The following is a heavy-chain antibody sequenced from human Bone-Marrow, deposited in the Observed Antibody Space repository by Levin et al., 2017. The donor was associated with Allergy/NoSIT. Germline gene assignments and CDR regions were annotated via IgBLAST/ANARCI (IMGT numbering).Heavy chain of an antibody. J-gene: IGHJ4*02. Sequence: VASVKVSCKASGYTFFNYYIHWVRQAPGQGLEWMGVINPSGGATTYAQKFQGRVTMTRDPSTNTLYMELSSLRSEDTALYYCARIASSFFDYWGQGTLVTVSS. CDR1: GYTFFNYY. CDR3: ARIASSFFDY. V-gene: IGHV1-46*01. D-gene: IGHD1-7*01. CDR2: INPSGGAT.